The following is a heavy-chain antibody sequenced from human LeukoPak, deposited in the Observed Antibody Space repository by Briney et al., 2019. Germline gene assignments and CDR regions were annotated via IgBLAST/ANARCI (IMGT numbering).Heavy chain of an antibody. Sequence: PGGSLRLSCAASGSTFDDYGMSWVRQAPGKGLEWVSGINWNGGSTGYADSVKGRFTISRDNAKNSLYLQMNSLRAEDTALYYCVRKDGSGQILAEPFDYWGQGTLVTVSS. D-gene: IGHD3-10*01. CDR1: GSTFDDYG. CDR2: INWNGGST. J-gene: IGHJ4*02. CDR3: VRKDGSGQILAEPFDY. V-gene: IGHV3-20*04.